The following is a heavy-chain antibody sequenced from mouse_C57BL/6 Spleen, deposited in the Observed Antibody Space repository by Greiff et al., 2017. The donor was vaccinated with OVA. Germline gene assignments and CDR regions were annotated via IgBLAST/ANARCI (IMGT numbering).Heavy chain of an antibody. V-gene: IGHV1-26*01. J-gene: IGHJ2*01. CDR3: ARCDYGYDPHFDD. CDR1: GYTFTDYY. CDR2: INPNNGGT. D-gene: IGHD2-2*01. Sequence: VQLQQSGPELVKPGASVKISCKASGYTFTDYYMNWVKQSHGKSLEWIGDINPNNGGTSYNQKFKGKATLTVDKSSSTAYMELRSLTSEDSAVYYCARCDYGYDPHFDDWGQGTTLTVSS.